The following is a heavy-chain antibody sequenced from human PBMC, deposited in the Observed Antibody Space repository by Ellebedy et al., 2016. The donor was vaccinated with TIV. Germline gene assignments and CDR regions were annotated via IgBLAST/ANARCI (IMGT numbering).Heavy chain of an antibody. Sequence: SETLSLTXTVSGYSISSGYYWGWIRQPPGKGLEWIGSIYHSGSTYYNPSLKSRVTISVDTSKNQFSLKLSSVTAADTAVYYCARVGVPRIPDWGQGTLVTVSS. J-gene: IGHJ4*02. D-gene: IGHD2-15*01. V-gene: IGHV4-38-2*02. CDR3: ARVGVPRIPD. CDR2: IYHSGST. CDR1: GYSISSGYY.